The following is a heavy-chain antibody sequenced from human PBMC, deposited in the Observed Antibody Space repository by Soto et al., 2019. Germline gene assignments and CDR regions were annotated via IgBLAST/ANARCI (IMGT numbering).Heavy chain of an antibody. D-gene: IGHD5-12*01. Sequence: QVQLQQWGAGLLKPSETLSLTCAVYGGSFSGYYWSWIRQPPGKGLEWIGEINHSGSTNYNPSLKSRVTISVDTSKNQFSLKLSSVTAAETAVYYCARGRWLRSSIDYWGQGTLVTVSS. CDR3: ARGRWLRSSIDY. V-gene: IGHV4-34*01. J-gene: IGHJ4*02. CDR1: GGSFSGYY. CDR2: INHSGST.